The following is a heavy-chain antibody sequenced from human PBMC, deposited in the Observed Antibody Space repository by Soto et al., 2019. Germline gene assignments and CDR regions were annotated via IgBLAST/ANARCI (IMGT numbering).Heavy chain of an antibody. D-gene: IGHD4-4*01. V-gene: IGHV5-51*01. CDR3: ARHPATVTTVGFDY. J-gene: IGHJ4*02. CDR1: GYSFTNYW. CDR2: IYPGDSDT. Sequence: GESLKISCKGSGYSFTNYWIGWVRQMPGKGLEWVGIIYPGDSDTRYSPSFQGHVTISADKSISTAYLHWSSLKASDTAMYYCARHPATVTTVGFDYWGQGTLVTVSS.